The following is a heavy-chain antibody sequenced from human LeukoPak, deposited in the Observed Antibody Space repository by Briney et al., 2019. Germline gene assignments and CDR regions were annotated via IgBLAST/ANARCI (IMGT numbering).Heavy chain of an antibody. V-gene: IGHV3-11*06. D-gene: IGHD6-13*01. CDR2: ISSSSSYI. Sequence: GGSLRLSCAASGFTFSDYYMSWIRQAPGKGLEWVSSISSSSSYIYYADSVKGRFTISRDNAKNSLYLQMSSLRAEDTAVYYCARDKGYSSSWSDAFDIWGQGTMVTVSS. CDR3: ARDKGYSSSWSDAFDI. CDR1: GFTFSDYY. J-gene: IGHJ3*02.